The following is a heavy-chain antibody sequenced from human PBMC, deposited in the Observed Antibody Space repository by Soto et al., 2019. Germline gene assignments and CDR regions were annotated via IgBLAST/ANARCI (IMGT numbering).Heavy chain of an antibody. CDR2: INPNSGGT. J-gene: IGHJ6*02. CDR3: ARNGAPPITMVRGVIIADYYCYGMDV. Sequence: GASVKVSCKASGYTFTGYYMHWVRQAPGQGLEWMGWINPNSGGTNYAQKFQGRVTMTRDTSISTAYMELSRLRSDDTAVYYCARNGAPPITMVRGVIIADYYCYGMDVWGQGTTVTVSS. CDR1: GYTFTGYY. D-gene: IGHD3-10*01. V-gene: IGHV1-2*02.